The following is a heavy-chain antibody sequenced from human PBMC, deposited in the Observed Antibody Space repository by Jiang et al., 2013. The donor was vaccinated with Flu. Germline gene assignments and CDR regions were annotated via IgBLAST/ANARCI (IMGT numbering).Heavy chain of an antibody. D-gene: IGHD4-17*01. J-gene: IGHJ4*02. Sequence: CKASGYTFSNNYMHWVRQAPGQGLEWIGIIYPNGVSTIYAQKFQGRVTMTRDTSTSTVYMEISSLRSEDTAVYYCIRGGIGATYGDYDWGQGTLVTVSS. V-gene: IGHV1-46*03. CDR1: GYTFSNNY. CDR2: IYPNGVST. CDR3: IRGGIGATYGDYD.